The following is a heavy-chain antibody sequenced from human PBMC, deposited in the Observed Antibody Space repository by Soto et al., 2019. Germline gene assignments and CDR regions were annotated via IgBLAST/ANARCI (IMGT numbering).Heavy chain of an antibody. CDR2: IYYSGST. V-gene: IGHV4-59*01. CDR1: GGSISSYY. CDR3: ARIPIVYGDYGWFDP. J-gene: IGHJ5*02. Sequence: PSETLSLTCTVSGGSISSYYWSWIRQPPGKGLEWIGYIYYSGSTNYNPSLKSRVTISVDTSKNQFSLKLSSVTAADTAVYYCARIPIVYGDYGWFDPWGQGTLVTVSS. D-gene: IGHD4-17*01.